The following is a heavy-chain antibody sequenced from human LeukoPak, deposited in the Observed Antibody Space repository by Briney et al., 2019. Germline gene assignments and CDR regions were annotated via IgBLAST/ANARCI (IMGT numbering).Heavy chain of an antibody. CDR3: ARVRSGYDYFTYYYYMDV. CDR1: GYTFTSYG. V-gene: IGHV1-18*01. CDR2: ISAYNGNT. J-gene: IGHJ6*03. D-gene: IGHD5-12*01. Sequence: ASVKVSCKASGYTFTSYGISWVRQAPGQGLEWMGWISAYNGNTNYAQKLQGRVTMTTDTSTSTAYMELRSLRSDDTAVYYCARVRSGYDYFTYYYYMDVWGKGTTVTISS.